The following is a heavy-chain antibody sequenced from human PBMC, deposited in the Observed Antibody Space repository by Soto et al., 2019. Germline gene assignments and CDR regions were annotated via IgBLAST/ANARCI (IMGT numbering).Heavy chain of an antibody. D-gene: IGHD1-7*01. V-gene: IGHV3-11*01. Sequence: QVDLVESGGDLVKSGGSLRLSCKAYGFDFRDYYMAWIRQAPGKGLEWVSHIARFVTSTYYADSVQGRFTISRDDARNSLFLQMDNVRAEDTAVYYCVRESAGTPNLHHNALDIWGRGTLVTVSS. J-gene: IGHJ3*02. CDR1: GFDFRDYY. CDR2: IARFVTST. CDR3: VRESAGTPNLHHNALDI.